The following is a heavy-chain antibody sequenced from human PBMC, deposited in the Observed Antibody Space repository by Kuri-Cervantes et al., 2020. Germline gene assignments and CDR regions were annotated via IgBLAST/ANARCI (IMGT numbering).Heavy chain of an antibody. CDR3: ARRYLDGGADY. CDR2: INPNSGGT. CDR1: GYTFTGYY. D-gene: IGHD3/OR15-3a*01. J-gene: IGHJ4*02. Sequence: ASVKVSCKASGYTFTGYYMHWVRQAPGQGLEWMGWINPNSGGTNNAQKFQGWVTMTRDTSISTAYMELSRLRSDDTAVYYCARRYLDGGADYWGQGTLITVSS. V-gene: IGHV1-2*04.